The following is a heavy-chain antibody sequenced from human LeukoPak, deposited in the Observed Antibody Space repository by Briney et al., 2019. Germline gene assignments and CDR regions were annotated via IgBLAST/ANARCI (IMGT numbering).Heavy chain of an antibody. CDR2: ISASGDNT. J-gene: IGHJ4*02. CDR1: GFTFSSYG. V-gene: IGHV3-23*01. CDR3: ARGGYYGSGTYYSPTSPH. Sequence: PGGSLRVSRATSGFTFSSYGMTWVRQAPGKGLEWVSSISASGDNTYYADSVKARFTFSRDNSKNTLYLQMNSLRAEDTAVYYCARGGYYGSGTYYSPTSPHWGQGTLVTVSS. D-gene: IGHD3-10*01.